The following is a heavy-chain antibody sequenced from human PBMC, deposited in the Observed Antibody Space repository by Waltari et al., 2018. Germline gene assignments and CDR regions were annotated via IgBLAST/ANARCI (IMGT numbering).Heavy chain of an antibody. CDR3: AKTLLLSLYALDV. D-gene: IGHD1-26*01. Sequence: QVHLQQWGAGLLKPSETLSLTCGVYGGPLSGHYGSWIRQSPGRGLEWIGEVSHRGNTTYNPSLSGRATISVDTSRSQVSLKLHSVTAADTAVYYCAKTLLLSLYALDVWGQGTTVIVSS. CDR2: VSHRGNT. CDR1: GGPLSGHY. J-gene: IGHJ6*01. V-gene: IGHV4-34*02.